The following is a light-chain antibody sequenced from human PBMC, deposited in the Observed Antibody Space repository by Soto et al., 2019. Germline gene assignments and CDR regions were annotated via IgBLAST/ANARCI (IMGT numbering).Light chain of an antibody. Sequence: QSVLTQPPFASGSPGQSVTISCTGTKSDIGVYDFVSWYQHHPGKAPRLIIYEVVQRPSGVPDRFSGSKSGNTASLTVSGLQAADEADYFCKSYAGSNTYVFGSGTKVTVL. CDR1: KSDIGVYDF. V-gene: IGLV2-8*01. J-gene: IGLJ1*01. CDR2: EVV. CDR3: KSYAGSNTYV.